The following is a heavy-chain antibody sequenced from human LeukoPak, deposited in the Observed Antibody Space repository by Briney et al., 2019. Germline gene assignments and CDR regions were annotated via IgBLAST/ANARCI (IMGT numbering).Heavy chain of an antibody. J-gene: IGHJ4*02. Sequence: PGGSLRLSCAASGFTLSSYSMNWVRQAPGKGLEWVSYISSSSRTIYYADSVKGRFTISGDIAKNSLYLQMNSLRDEDTAVYFCARDDYGNYVVDYWGQGTLVTVSS. CDR1: GFTLSSYS. V-gene: IGHV3-48*02. D-gene: IGHD4-11*01. CDR3: ARDDYGNYVVDY. CDR2: ISSSSRTI.